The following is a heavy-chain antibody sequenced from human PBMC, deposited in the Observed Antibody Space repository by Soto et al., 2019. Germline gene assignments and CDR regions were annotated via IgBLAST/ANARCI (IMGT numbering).Heavy chain of an antibody. V-gene: IGHV3-30-3*01. J-gene: IGHJ4*02. CDR2: ISYDGSNK. CDR1: GFTFSSYA. CDR3: ARGVLRYFDWLLPQFDY. D-gene: IGHD3-9*01. Sequence: LSLPCAASGFTFSSYAMHWVRQAPGKGLEWVAVISYDGSNKYYADSVKGRFTISRDNSKNTLYLQMNSLRAEDTAVYYCARGVLRYFDWLLPQFDYWGQGTLVTVSS.